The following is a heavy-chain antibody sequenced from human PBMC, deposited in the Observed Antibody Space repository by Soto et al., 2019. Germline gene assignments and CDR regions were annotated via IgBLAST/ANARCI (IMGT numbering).Heavy chain of an antibody. V-gene: IGHV6-1*01. CDR2: TYYRSKWYN. CDR1: GDSVSSNSAA. Sequence: KQSQTLSLTCAISGDSVSSNSAAWNWIRQSPSRGLEWLGRTYYRSKWYNDYAVSVKRRITINPDTSNNQFSLQLNSVTPEDAAVYFCSRDSWIQLWERYYYIDVWGKGTTVTVSS. CDR3: SRDSWIQLWERYYYIDV. D-gene: IGHD5-18*01. J-gene: IGHJ6*03.